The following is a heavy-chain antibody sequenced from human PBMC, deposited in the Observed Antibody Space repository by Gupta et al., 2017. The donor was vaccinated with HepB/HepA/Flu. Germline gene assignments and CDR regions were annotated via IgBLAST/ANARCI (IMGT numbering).Heavy chain of an antibody. J-gene: IGHJ2*01. D-gene: IGHD1-26*01. CDR1: RFTFRTYG. CDR3: PKDVGLYWSFDL. V-gene: IGHV3-30*18. CDR2: MTLDGSPK. Sequence: QVQLVQSGGGVVQPGRSRRLSGAGSRFTFRTYGMRWVRQAPGKGLEWVQVMTLDGSPKYYADSVKGGFTMSRYNADNKLYMQKKRRSVEDTAVYYCPKDVGLYWSFDLWGLGSLVTASS.